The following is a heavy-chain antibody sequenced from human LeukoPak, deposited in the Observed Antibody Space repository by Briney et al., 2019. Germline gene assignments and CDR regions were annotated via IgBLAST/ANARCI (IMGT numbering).Heavy chain of an antibody. CDR2: IYYSGST. V-gene: IGHV4-39*01. CDR1: GGSISSSSYY. CDR3: ARSPSYLNAFDI. D-gene: IGHD2/OR15-2a*01. J-gene: IGHJ3*02. Sequence: SETLSLTCTVSGGSISSSSYYWGWIRQPPGKGLEWIGSIYYSGSTYYNPSLKSRVTISVDTSKNQFSLKLSSVTAADTAVYYCARSPSYLNAFDIWGQGTMVTVSS.